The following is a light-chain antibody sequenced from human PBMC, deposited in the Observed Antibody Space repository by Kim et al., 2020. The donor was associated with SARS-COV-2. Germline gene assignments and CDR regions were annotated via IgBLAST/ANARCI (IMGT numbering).Light chain of an antibody. CDR1: QSVRSD. CDR3: QQRIAWPIA. J-gene: IGKJ5*01. Sequence: LSPGESATLSCRASQSVRSDFAWYQQKPGQAPRLLMYDASTRATGIPARFSGSGSGTDFTLTISTLEPEDSAAYYCQQRIAWPIAFGQGTRLEIK. CDR2: DAS. V-gene: IGKV3-11*01.